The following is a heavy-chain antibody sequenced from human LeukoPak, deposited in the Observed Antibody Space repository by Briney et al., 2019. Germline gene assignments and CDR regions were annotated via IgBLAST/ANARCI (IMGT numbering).Heavy chain of an antibody. Sequence: AASVKVSCKASGYTFTGYYMHWVRQAPGQGLEWMGWINPNSGGTNYAQKFQGRVTMTRDTSISTAYMELSRLRSDDTAVYYCASRSFGGKSYSSSPGAPTFDYWGQGTLVTVSS. CDR1: GYTFTGYY. J-gene: IGHJ4*02. CDR2: INPNSGGT. V-gene: IGHV1-2*02. D-gene: IGHD6-13*01. CDR3: ASRSFGGKSYSSSPGAPTFDY.